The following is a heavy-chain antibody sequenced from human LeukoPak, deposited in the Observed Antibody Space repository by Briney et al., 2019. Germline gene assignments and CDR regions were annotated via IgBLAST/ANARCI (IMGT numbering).Heavy chain of an antibody. D-gene: IGHD3-3*01. J-gene: IGHJ5*02. Sequence: ASVKVSCKASGYTFTGYYMHWVRQAPGQGLEWMGWINPNSGGTNYAQKFQGRVSMTRDTSISTAYMELSRLRSDDTAVYYCARGKVWSGFRWFDPWGQGTLVTVSS. CDR1: GYTFTGYY. V-gene: IGHV1-2*02. CDR3: ARGKVWSGFRWFDP. CDR2: INPNSGGT.